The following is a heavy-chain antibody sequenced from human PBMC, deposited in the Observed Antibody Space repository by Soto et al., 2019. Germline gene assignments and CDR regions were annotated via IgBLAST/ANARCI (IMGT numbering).Heavy chain of an antibody. CDR1: GTSISSYY. V-gene: IGHV4-30-4*08. J-gene: IGHJ4*02. CDR2: IYHSGST. Sequence: ASETLSLTCTVSGTSISSYYWSWIRQPPGKGLEWIGYIYHSGSTHYNPSLKSRVTISVDTSKNQFSLKLSSVTAADTAVYYCARGGYGLFDYWGQGTLGTVSS. CDR3: ARGGYGLFDY. D-gene: IGHD6-25*01.